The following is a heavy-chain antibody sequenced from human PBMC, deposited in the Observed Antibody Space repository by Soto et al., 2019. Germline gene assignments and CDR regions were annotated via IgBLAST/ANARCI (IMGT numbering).Heavy chain of an antibody. CDR2: IYSGGST. Sequence: XGSLRLSCAASGFTVSSNYMSWVRQAPGKGLEWVSVIYSGGSTYYADSVKGRFTVSRDNPKNTPYLQMNSLRAEDTAAYYCASLKCIEARPDAFDICGQVKMVTVSS. D-gene: IGHD6-6*01. J-gene: IGHJ3*02. V-gene: IGHV3-66*01. CDR1: GFTVSSNY. CDR3: ASLKCIEARPDAFDI.